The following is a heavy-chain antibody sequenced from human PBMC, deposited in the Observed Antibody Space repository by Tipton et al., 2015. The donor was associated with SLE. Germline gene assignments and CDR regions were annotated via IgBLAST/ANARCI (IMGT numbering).Heavy chain of an antibody. CDR1: GGSISSYY. CDR2: IYYSGST. CDR3: ARALAICGVFTSRDC. D-gene: IGHD3-3*01. J-gene: IGHJ4*02. V-gene: IGHV4-59*01. Sequence: TLSLTCTVSGGSISSYYWSWIRQPPGKGLEWIGYIYYSGSTNYNPSLKSRVTISVDTSKNQFSLKLSSVTAGDTAVYYCARALAICGVFTSRDCWGQGTLVTVSS.